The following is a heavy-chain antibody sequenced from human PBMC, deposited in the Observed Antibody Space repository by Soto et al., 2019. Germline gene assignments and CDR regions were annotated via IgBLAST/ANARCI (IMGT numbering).Heavy chain of an antibody. D-gene: IGHD6-13*01. CDR2: IIPIFGTA. CDR3: ARDLDIAAAGTQDDAFDI. V-gene: IGHV1-69*13. J-gene: IGHJ3*02. Sequence: ASVKVSCKASGGTFSIYAISWVRHAPGQGLEWMGGIIPIFGTANYAQKFQSRVTITADESTITAYMELRSLRSEDTAVYYCARDLDIAAAGTQDDAFDIWGQGTMVTVSS. CDR1: GGTFSIYA.